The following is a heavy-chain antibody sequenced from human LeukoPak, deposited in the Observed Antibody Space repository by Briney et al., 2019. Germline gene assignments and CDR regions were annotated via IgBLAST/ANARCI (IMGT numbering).Heavy chain of an antibody. V-gene: IGHV1-18*01. J-gene: IGHJ3*02. CDR2: ISAYSTYNGNT. CDR3: ARALILITYAFDI. CDR1: GYTFTSYG. Sequence: ASVKVSCKASGYTFTSYGISWVRQAPGQGPEWMGWISAYSTYNGNTNYAQKFQGRVTMTTDTSTSTAYMELRSLRSDDTAVYYCARALILITYAFDIWGQGTMVTVSS. D-gene: IGHD3-16*01.